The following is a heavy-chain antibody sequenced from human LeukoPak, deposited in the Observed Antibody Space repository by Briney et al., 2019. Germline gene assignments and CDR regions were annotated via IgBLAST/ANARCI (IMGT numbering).Heavy chain of an antibody. J-gene: IGHJ3*02. D-gene: IGHD6-19*01. CDR1: GGSFSGYY. CDR3: ARRIAVAGTGSAFDI. CDR2: IYYSGST. V-gene: IGHV4-59*08. Sequence: SETLSLTCAVYGGSFSGYYWSWIRQPPGKGLEWIGYIYYSGSTNYNPSLKSRVTISVDTSKNQFSLKLSSVTAADTAVYYCARRIAVAGTGSAFDIWGQGTMVTVSS.